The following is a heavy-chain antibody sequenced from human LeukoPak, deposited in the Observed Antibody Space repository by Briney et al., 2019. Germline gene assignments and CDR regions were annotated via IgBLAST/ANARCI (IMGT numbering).Heavy chain of an antibody. J-gene: IGHJ5*02. CDR2: IYYSGST. CDR1: GGSISSSSYY. Sequence: SEILSLTCTVSGGSISSSSYYWGWIRQPPGKGLEWIGSIYYSGSTYYNPSLKSRVTISVDTSKNQFSLKLSSVTAADTAIYYCARDRSGGYNRFDPWGQGTLVTVSS. CDR3: ARDRSGGYNRFDP. D-gene: IGHD2-15*01. V-gene: IGHV4-39*07.